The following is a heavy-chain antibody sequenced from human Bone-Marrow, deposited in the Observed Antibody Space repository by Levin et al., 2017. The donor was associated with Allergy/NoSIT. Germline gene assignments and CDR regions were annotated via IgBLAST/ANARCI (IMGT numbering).Heavy chain of an antibody. CDR2: INEDGRTT. Sequence: GGSLRLSCAASGFTFSSYWMHWVRQAPGKGLMWVSRINEDGRTTDYADSVKGRFTISRDNAKNSLHLQMNSLRAEDTALYFWVRELGGADGYWGQGTLVSGSS. V-gene: IGHV3-74*01. CDR1: GFTFSSYW. D-gene: IGHD1-26*01. J-gene: IGHJ4*02. CDR3: VRELGGADGY.